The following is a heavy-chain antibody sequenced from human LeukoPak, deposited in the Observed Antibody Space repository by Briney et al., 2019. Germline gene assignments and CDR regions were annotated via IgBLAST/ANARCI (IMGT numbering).Heavy chain of an antibody. Sequence: GGSLRLSCAASGFTFSSYAMSWVRQAPGKGLDWVSAITSGGGSTYHADSVKGRFTISRDNSKNTLYLQMDSLRVEDTAVYYCAKGSSSSRPYYFDYWAREPWSPSPQ. J-gene: IGHJ4*02. V-gene: IGHV3-23*01. CDR3: AKGSSSSRPYYFDY. CDR2: ITSGGGST. D-gene: IGHD6-6*01. CDR1: GFTFSSYA.